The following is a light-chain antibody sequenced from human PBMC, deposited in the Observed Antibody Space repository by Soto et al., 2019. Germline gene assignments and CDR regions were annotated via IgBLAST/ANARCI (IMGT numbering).Light chain of an antibody. CDR3: SSYAGSNNFVA. J-gene: IGLJ1*01. V-gene: IGLV2-8*01. CDR2: EVH. CDR1: RGDVGSYNY. Sequence: QSALTQPPSASGSPGQSVTISRTGTRGDVGSYNYVSWYQQRPGKAPKLMIYEVHKRPSGVPDRFSGSKSGNTASLTVSGLQAEDEADYYCSSYAGSNNFVAFGSGTKVTVL.